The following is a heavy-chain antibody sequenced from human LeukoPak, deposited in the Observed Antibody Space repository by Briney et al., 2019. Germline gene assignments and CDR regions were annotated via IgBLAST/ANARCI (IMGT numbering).Heavy chain of an antibody. J-gene: IGHJ5*02. CDR1: GGSISSYY. CDR3: ARSRYTMVRGPFDP. D-gene: IGHD3-10*01. Sequence: SETLSLTCTVSGGSISSYYWSWIRQPAGKGLEWIGRIYTSGTTNYNPSLKSRVTISVDTSKNQFSLKLSSVTAADTAVYYCARSRYTMVRGPFDPWGQGTLVTVSS. V-gene: IGHV4-4*07. CDR2: IYTSGTT.